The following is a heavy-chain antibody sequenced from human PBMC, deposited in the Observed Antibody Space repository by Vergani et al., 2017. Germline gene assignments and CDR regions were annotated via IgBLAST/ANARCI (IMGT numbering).Heavy chain of an antibody. CDR2: INNSGST. D-gene: IGHD3-3*01. CDR1: GGSFSGYY. CDR3: AGDPVPNLDYYFDY. V-gene: IGHV4-34*01. J-gene: IGHJ4*02. Sequence: QVQLQQWGAGLLKPSETLSLTCAVYGGSFSGYYWRWIRQPPGKGLEWIGEINNSGSTNYNTSLKRRVTISVDTTKNQFSLKLSSVTAADTAVYYCAGDPVPNLDYYFDYWGQGTLVTVSS.